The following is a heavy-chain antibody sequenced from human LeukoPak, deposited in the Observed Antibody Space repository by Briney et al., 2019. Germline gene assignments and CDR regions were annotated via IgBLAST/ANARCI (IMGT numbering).Heavy chain of an antibody. V-gene: IGHV3-23*01. CDR1: GFTFSSYA. CDR2: ISGSGGST. CDR3: AKDRVDIGITAARPDFDS. D-gene: IGHD6-13*01. Sequence: PGGSLRLSCAASGFTFSSYAMSWVRQAPGKGLGWVSAISGSGGSTYYADSVKGRFTISRDNSKSTLSLQMNSLRADDTAVYYCAKDRVDIGITAARPDFDSWGQGTLVTVSS. J-gene: IGHJ4*02.